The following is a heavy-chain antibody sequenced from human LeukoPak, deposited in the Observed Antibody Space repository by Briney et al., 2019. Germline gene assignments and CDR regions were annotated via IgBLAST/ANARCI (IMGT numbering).Heavy chain of an antibody. CDR2: ISDSGGST. V-gene: IGHV3-23*01. CDR1: GFTFSNYA. CDR3: ATSAVATNDY. Sequence: GGSLRLSCAASGFTFSNYAMSWVRQAPGKGLEWVSAISDSGGSTFNADSVKGRFTISRDNSKNTLYLQMNSLRAEDTALYYCATSAVATNDYWGQGTLVTVSS. D-gene: IGHD1/OR15-1a*01. J-gene: IGHJ4*02.